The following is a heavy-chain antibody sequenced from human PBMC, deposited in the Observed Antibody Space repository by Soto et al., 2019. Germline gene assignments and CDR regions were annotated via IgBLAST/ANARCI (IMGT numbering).Heavy chain of an antibody. CDR2: INAGNGNT. Sequence: ASVTVSCKASGSTFTSYAMHWVRKAPGQRLEWMGWINAGNGNTKYSQKFQGRVTITRDTSASTAYMELSSLRSEDTAVYYCARAIVGATTPYNWFDPWGQGTLVTVSS. CDR3: ARAIVGATTPYNWFDP. D-gene: IGHD1-26*01. V-gene: IGHV1-3*01. CDR1: GSTFTSYA. J-gene: IGHJ5*02.